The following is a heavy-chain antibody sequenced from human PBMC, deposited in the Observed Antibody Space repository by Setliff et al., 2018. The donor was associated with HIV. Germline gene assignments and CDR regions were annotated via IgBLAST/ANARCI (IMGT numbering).Heavy chain of an antibody. CDR3: VGRPVGAENWFDS. CDR2: IVPVLSIT. J-gene: IGHJ5*01. Sequence: ASVKVSCKASRGSFDTYVISWVRQAPGQGLEWMGGIVPVLSITKYAQKFQGRVTVTADKSTSTASMELSSLRSGDTAVYYCVGRPVGAENWFDSWGQGTLVTVS. V-gene: IGHV1-69*10. D-gene: IGHD1-26*01. CDR1: RGSFDTYV.